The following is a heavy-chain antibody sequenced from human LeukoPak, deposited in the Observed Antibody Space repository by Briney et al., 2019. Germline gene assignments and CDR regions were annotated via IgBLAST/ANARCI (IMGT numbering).Heavy chain of an antibody. Sequence: PSETLSLTCTVSGGSISSSSYYWGWIRQPPGEGLEWIGSIYYSGSTYYNPSLKSRVTISVDTSKNQFSLKLSSVTAADTAVYYCARDMMVRGVITDNWFDPWGQGTLVTVSS. CDR3: ARDMMVRGVITDNWFDP. CDR1: GGSISSSSYY. CDR2: IYYSGST. J-gene: IGHJ5*02. V-gene: IGHV4-39*07. D-gene: IGHD3-10*01.